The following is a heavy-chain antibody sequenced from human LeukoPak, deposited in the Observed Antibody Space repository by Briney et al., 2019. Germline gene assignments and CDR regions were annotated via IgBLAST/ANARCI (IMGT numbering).Heavy chain of an antibody. CDR2: IYTSGST. D-gene: IGHD3-22*01. V-gene: IGHV4-61*02. CDR3: ARSPWDSSGYPNWFDP. Sequence: SQTLSLTCTVSGGSISSGSYYWSWIRQPAGKGLEWIGRIYTSGSTNYNPSLKSRVTISVDTSKNQSSLKLSSVTAADTAVYYCARSPWDSSGYPNWFDPWGQGTLVTVSS. J-gene: IGHJ5*02. CDR1: GGSISSGSYY.